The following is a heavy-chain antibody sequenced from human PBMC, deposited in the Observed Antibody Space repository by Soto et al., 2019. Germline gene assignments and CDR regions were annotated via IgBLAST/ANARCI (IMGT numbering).Heavy chain of an antibody. Sequence: GGSLRLSCAASGFTFSSYWMSWVRQAPGKGLEWVANVKQDGSEKYYVDSVKGRFTISRDNAKNSLYLQMNSLRAEDTAVYYCSGARRLYYYGMDAWGQGTTVTVSS. J-gene: IGHJ6*02. CDR1: GFTFSSYW. CDR3: SGARRLYYYGMDA. V-gene: IGHV3-7*04. CDR2: VKQDGSEK.